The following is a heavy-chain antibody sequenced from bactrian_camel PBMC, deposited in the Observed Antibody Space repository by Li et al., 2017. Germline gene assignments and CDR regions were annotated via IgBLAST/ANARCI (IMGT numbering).Heavy chain of an antibody. Sequence: HVQLVESGGGSVQAGESLRLSCVASGYTLPMNMGWFRRLPGQEREGVAAIAGDGRTDYADSVKGRFTISKDNAKNILDLQTDNLEPEDSATYRCAASWDVTAIETLGRIADPAFGYWGEGTQVTVS. J-gene: IGHJ6*01. D-gene: IGHD1*01. CDR2: IAGDGRT. CDR1: GYTLPMN. CDR3: AASWDVTAIETLGRIADPAFGY. V-gene: IGHV3S53*01.